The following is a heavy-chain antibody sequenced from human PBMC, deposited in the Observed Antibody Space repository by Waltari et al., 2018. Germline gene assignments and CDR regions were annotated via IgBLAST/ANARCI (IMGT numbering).Heavy chain of an antibody. CDR2: ITGSQSARPGIT. Sequence: EVQLLESGGGLVQPGGSLRLSCSASGFTFSNYDISWVRQAPGEGREWVAAITGSQSARPGITFYEESVKGRGTISRDNSRNTAYLQMNSLRVDDTAVYYCAKRGGVAPGTGYFDYWGQGAPVTVSS. CDR3: AKRGGVAPGTGYFDY. D-gene: IGHD3-9*01. CDR1: GFTFSNYD. V-gene: IGHV3-23*01. J-gene: IGHJ4*02.